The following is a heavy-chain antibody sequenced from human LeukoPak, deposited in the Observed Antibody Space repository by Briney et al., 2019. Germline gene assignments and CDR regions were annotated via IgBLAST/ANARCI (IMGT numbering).Heavy chain of an antibody. Sequence: ASVKVSCKASGYTFTNYGVSWVRQAPGQGLEWMGWINAYNGDTHYAQNLQGRLTMTTDTSTSMAFMELRSLRPDDTAVYFCARWGLAAPGTYYYYYMDVWGRGTTVTVSS. D-gene: IGHD2-15*01. CDR2: INAYNGDT. CDR1: GYTFTNYG. V-gene: IGHV1-18*01. J-gene: IGHJ6*03. CDR3: ARWGLAAPGTYYYYYMDV.